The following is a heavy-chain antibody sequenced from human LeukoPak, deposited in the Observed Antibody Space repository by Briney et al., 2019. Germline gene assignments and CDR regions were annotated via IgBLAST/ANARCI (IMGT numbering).Heavy chain of an antibody. J-gene: IGHJ4*02. V-gene: IGHV3-48*01. CDR2: ISSTSSTI. CDR3: ARRYCSSTSCYQDY. D-gene: IGHD2-2*01. CDR1: GFTFSSYA. Sequence: PGGSLRLSCAASGFTFSSYAMHWVRQAPGKGLEWVSYISSTSSTIYYADSVKGRFTISRDNAKNSLYLQMNSLRAEDTAVYYCARRYCSSTSCYQDYWGQGTLVTVSS.